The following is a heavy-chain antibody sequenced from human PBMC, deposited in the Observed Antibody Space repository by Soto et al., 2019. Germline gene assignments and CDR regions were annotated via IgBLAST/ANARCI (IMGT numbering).Heavy chain of an antibody. D-gene: IGHD2-8*01. CDR3: AREGVFGTTY. Sequence: LSLTCTVSGVSISSGPYYWSWIRQLPGKGLEWIGYISYSGTTYYNPSLQSRITISADTSKNQFSLKLSSVSAADTAVYYCAREGVFGTTYWGQGSLVT. J-gene: IGHJ4*02. CDR1: GVSISSGPYY. CDR2: ISYSGTT. V-gene: IGHV4-31*03.